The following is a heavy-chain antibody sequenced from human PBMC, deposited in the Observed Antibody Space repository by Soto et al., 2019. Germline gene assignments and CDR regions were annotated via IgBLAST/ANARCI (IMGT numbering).Heavy chain of an antibody. CDR2: IIPILGIA. V-gene: IGHV1-69*02. CDR3: ARGLGVRFLST. D-gene: IGHD3-3*01. J-gene: IGHJ4*02. CDR1: GGTFSSYT. Sequence: QVQLVQSGAEVKKPGSSVKVSCKASGGTFSSYTISWVRQAPGQGLEWMGRIIPILGIANYAQKFQGRVTITADKSTSTAYMELSSLRSEDTAVSYCARGLGVRFLSTWGQGTLVTVSS.